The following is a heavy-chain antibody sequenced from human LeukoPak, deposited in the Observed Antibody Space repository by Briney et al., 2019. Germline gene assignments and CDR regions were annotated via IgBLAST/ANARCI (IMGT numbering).Heavy chain of an antibody. CDR2: ISYDGSNK. CDR3: ARGRVQLWPTGVEYFDY. D-gene: IGHD5-18*01. CDR1: GFTFSSYA. V-gene: IGHV3-30-3*01. Sequence: GGSLRLSCAASGFTFSSYAMHWVRQAPGKGLEWVAVISYDGSNKYYADSVKGRFTISRDNSKNTLYLQMNSLRAEDTAVYYCARGRVQLWPTGVEYFDYWGQGTLVTVSS. J-gene: IGHJ4*02.